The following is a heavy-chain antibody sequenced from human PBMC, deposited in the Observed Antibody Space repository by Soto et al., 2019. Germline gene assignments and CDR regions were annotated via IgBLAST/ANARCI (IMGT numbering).Heavy chain of an antibody. V-gene: IGHV3-15*01. D-gene: IGHD3-9*01. Sequence: GSLRLSCVASGFNLSHPWMTWVRQAAGKGLEWVGRIKSKTDGGTADYAAPVKGRATISRDDSKNTVYLQMNSLKTEDTAVYYCTTGIYYDILTGYHNVAYWGQGALVTVSS. CDR3: TTGIYYDILTGYHNVAY. J-gene: IGHJ4*02. CDR2: IKSKTDGGTA. CDR1: GFNLSHPW.